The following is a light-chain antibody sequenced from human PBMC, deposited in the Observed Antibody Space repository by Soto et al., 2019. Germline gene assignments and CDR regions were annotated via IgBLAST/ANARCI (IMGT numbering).Light chain of an antibody. Sequence: QSVLTQPPSVSGAPGQRVTISCTGSSSNIGAGYDVHWYQQLPGTAPKLLIYGNSNRPSGVPDRFSGSKSGTSASLAITGLQAEDEADYYCQSYDSSASKVVFGGGTKLTVL. CDR3: QSYDSSASKVV. V-gene: IGLV1-40*01. J-gene: IGLJ2*01. CDR2: GNS. CDR1: SSNIGAGYD.